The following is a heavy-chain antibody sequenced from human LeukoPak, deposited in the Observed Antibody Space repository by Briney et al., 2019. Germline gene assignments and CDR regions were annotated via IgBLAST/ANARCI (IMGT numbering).Heavy chain of an antibody. J-gene: IGHJ3*02. CDR3: AREGHGDYGLAFDI. CDR1: GGSISNYY. D-gene: IGHD4-17*01. CDR2: IYYSGST. V-gene: IGHV4-59*01. Sequence: SETLSLTCTVSGGSISNYYWSWIRQPPGKGLEWIGYIYYSGSTNYNPSLKSRVTISVDTSKNQFSLKLSSVTAADTAVYYCAREGHGDYGLAFDIWGQGTMVTVSS.